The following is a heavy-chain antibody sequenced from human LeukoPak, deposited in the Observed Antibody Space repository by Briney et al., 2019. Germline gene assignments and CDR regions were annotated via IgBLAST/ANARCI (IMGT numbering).Heavy chain of an antibody. CDR2: IDHRGDT. CDR3: ARGATISETGYFDF. D-gene: IGHD5-24*01. CDR1: GGSFSRYF. Sequence: SETLSLTCAVYGGSFSRYFWSWIRQSPGKGLEWIAEIDHRGDTNYNPSVKSRVTISVDTSKNQFSLKVRSLSAADTAVYYCARGATISETGYFDFWGQGTLVTVSS. J-gene: IGHJ4*03. V-gene: IGHV4-34*01.